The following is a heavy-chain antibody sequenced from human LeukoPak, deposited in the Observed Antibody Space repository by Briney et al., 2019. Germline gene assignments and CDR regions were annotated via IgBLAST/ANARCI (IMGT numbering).Heavy chain of an antibody. V-gene: IGHV3-23*01. CDR1: GFTFSRYG. D-gene: IGHD2-2*01. CDR2: ISGSGGST. J-gene: IGHJ6*03. CDR3: AKGGEDIVVVPAALATYSYYYMDV. Sequence: GGSLRLSCVASGFTFSRYGMSWVRQAPGKGLEWVSSISGSGGSTYNADSVKGRFTISRDNSKNTLYLQMNSLRGEDTAVYYCAKGGEDIVVVPAALATYSYYYMDVWGKGTTVTVSS.